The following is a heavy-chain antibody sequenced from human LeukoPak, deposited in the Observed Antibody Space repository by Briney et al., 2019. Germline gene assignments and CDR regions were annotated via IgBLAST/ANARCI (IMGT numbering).Heavy chain of an antibody. CDR1: GFTFSRYW. J-gene: IGHJ4*02. CDR3: ARDDSGPDY. D-gene: IGHD6-19*01. CDR2: MNQDGSEK. Sequence: GGSLGLSCAASGFTFSRYWMSWVRQAPGKGLEWLANMNQDGSEKYYVDSVKGRFTISRDNDENSLYLQMNSLRAEDTAVYYCARDDSGPDYWGQGTLVTVSS. V-gene: IGHV3-7*01.